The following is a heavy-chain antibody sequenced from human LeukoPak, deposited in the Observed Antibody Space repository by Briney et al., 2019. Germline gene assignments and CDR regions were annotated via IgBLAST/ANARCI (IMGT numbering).Heavy chain of an antibody. D-gene: IGHD6-13*01. Sequence: SETLSLTCTVSGGSINNYYWSWIRQPPGKGLEWIGYIYHSGSTTYNPSLKSRVTISVDTSKNQFSLKLSSVTAADTAIYYCARHEHASSWSPPGYFDLWGRGTLVTVSS. V-gene: IGHV4-59*01. CDR1: GGSINNYY. CDR3: ARHEHASSWSPPGYFDL. J-gene: IGHJ2*01. CDR2: IYHSGST.